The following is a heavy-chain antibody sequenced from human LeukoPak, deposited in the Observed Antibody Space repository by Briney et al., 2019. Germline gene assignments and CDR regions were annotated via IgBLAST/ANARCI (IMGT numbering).Heavy chain of an antibody. V-gene: IGHV4-39*01. D-gene: IGHD5-18*01. Sequence: SETLSLTCTVSGGSISSSSYYWGWIRQPPGKGLEWIGSIYYSGSTYYNPSLKSRVTISVDTSKNQFSLRLSSVTAADTAVYYCARQYSYGTYYYYYYYMDVWGKGTTVTISS. J-gene: IGHJ6*03. CDR1: GGSISSSSYY. CDR2: IYYSGST. CDR3: ARQYSYGTYYYYYYYMDV.